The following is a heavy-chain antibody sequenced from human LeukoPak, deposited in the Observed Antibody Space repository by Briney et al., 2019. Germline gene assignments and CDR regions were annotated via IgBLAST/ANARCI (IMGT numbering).Heavy chain of an antibody. V-gene: IGHV4-59*01. J-gene: IGHJ4*02. CDR1: GVSISSYY. Sequence: SSETLSLTCTVSGVSISSYYWSWIRQPPGKGLEWIGYIHYSGSTNYNPSLKSRVTISEDTSKSQLSLKLSSVTAADTAVYYCARGGPYYFDHWGQGTLVTVSS. D-gene: IGHD3-10*01. CDR2: IHYSGST. CDR3: ARGGPYYFDH.